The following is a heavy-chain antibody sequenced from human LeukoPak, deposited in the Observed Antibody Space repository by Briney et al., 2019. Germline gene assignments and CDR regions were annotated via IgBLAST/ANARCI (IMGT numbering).Heavy chain of an antibody. V-gene: IGHV1-18*01. CDR2: ISVYNGNT. CDR3: ARGYRVGPTYHELDY. J-gene: IGHJ4*02. CDR1: VYTYTKYG. Sequence: GASVKVSCKASVYTYTKYGITWVRQAPGQGLEWMGWISVYNGNTNYAQKLQDRVTMTTDTSTSTAYMELRSLRSDDTAVYYCARGYRVGPTYHELDYWGQGTLVTVSS. D-gene: IGHD5-12*01.